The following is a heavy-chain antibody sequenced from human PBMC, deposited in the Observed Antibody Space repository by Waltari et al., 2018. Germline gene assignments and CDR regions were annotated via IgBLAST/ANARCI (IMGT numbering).Heavy chain of an antibody. J-gene: IGHJ4*02. V-gene: IGHV1-69*01. CDR3: ARIKESGRSRMGPFDY. D-gene: IGHD1-26*01. CDR2: IIPVFGTA. Sequence: QVQLVQSGAEVKKPGSSGNVSCQASGATFNTYALTWVRQAPGQGLEWMRGIIPVFGTANYAQKFRGRVTITADESTSTVYMEVRSLTSEDTAVYYCARIKESGRSRMGPFDYWGQGTLVTVSS. CDR1: GATFNTYA.